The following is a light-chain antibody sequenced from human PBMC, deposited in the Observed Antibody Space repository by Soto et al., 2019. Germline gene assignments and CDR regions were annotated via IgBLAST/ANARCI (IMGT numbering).Light chain of an antibody. J-gene: IGKJ1*01. CDR3: QQYASSRWT. V-gene: IGKV3-20*01. CDR2: GSS. CDR1: QSVASAY. Sequence: EIVLTQSPGTLSLSPGERATLSCRVSQSVASAYLAWYQHKPGQAPRLLIYGSSSRAVGVPDRISGSGSGTDFTLTISRLEPEDFAVYYCQQYASSRWTFGQGTKVEAK.